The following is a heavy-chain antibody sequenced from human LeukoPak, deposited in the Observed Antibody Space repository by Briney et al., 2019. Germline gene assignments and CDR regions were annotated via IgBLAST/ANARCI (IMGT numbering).Heavy chain of an antibody. CDR3: ARKYYDFWSGYYY. D-gene: IGHD3-3*01. CDR1: GGSISSGSYY. J-gene: IGHJ4*02. V-gene: IGHV4-61*02. Sequence: SETLSLTCTVSGGSISSGSYYWSWIRQPAGKGLEWIGRIYTSGSTNYNPSLKSRVTISVGTSKNQFSLKLSSVTAADTAVYYCARKYYDFWSGYYYWGQGTLVTVSS. CDR2: IYTSGST.